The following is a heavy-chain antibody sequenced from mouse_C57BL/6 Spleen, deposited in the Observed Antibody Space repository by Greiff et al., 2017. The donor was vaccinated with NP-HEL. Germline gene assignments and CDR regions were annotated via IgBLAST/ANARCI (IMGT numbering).Heavy chain of an antibody. V-gene: IGHV1-15*01. D-gene: IGHD2-4*01. CDR3: TRGNYDYDFGFDY. Sequence: QVHVKQSGAELVRPGASVTLSCKASGYTFTDYEMHWVKQTPVHGLEWIGAIDPETGGTAYNQKFKGKAILTADKSSSTAYMELRSLTSEDSAVYYCTRGNYDYDFGFDYWGQGTTLTVSS. CDR1: GYTFTDYE. CDR2: IDPETGGT. J-gene: IGHJ2*01.